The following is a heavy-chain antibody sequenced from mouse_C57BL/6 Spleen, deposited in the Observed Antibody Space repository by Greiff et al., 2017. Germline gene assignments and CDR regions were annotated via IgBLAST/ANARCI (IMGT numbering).Heavy chain of an antibody. CDR2: ISSGSSTI. Sequence: EVMLVESGGGLVKPGGSLKLSCAASGFTFSDYGIHWVRQAPEKGLEWVAYISSGSSTIYYADTVKGRFTISRDNAKNTLFLQMTSLRSEDTAMYYCARGFAYWGQGALVTVAA. CDR1: GFTFSDYG. CDR3: ARGFAY. J-gene: IGHJ3*01. V-gene: IGHV5-17*01.